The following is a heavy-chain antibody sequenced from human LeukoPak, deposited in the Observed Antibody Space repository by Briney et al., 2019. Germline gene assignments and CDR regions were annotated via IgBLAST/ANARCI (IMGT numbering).Heavy chain of an antibody. Sequence: SETLSLTCTVSGGSVSSGSYYWSWIRQPPGKGLEWIGYIYYSASTNYSPSLKSRVTISVDTSNNQFSLKLSSVTAADTAVYYCARGSRGYSYGWGQGTLATVSS. CDR2: IYYSAST. D-gene: IGHD5-18*01. CDR3: ARGSRGYSYG. CDR1: GGSVSSGSYY. J-gene: IGHJ4*02. V-gene: IGHV4-61*01.